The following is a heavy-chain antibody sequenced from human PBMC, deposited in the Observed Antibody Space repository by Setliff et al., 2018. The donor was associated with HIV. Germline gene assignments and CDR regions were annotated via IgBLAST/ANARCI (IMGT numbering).Heavy chain of an antibody. CDR2: FDPEDNKI. D-gene: IGHD5-12*01. J-gene: IGHJ4*02. CDR3: ATRIRDGHRGYGYFDF. Sequence: GASVKVSCKVSGYTVTELSINWVRQAPGKGPEWMGGFDPEDNKIVYAQKFQGRVTMSRDTSTSTVYMELSSLRSEDTAVYYCATRIRDGHRGYGYFDFWGQGTLVTVSS. CDR1: GYTVTELS. V-gene: IGHV1-24*01.